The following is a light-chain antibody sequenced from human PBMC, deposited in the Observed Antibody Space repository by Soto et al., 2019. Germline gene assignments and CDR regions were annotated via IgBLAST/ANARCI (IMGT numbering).Light chain of an antibody. J-gene: IGLJ1*01. CDR3: SLYTSGSTFYV. V-gene: IGLV2-18*01. CDR2: EVS. Sequence: QSVLTQPPSVSGSPGQSVTISCTGTSSDVGSYNRVSWYQQPPGTAPKLMIYEVSNRPSGVPDRFSGSKSGNTASLTISGLQAEDEADYYCSLYTSGSTFYVFGTGTKVTVL. CDR1: SSDVGSYNR.